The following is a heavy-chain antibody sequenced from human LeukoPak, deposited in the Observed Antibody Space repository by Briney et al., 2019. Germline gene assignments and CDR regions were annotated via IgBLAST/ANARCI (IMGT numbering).Heavy chain of an antibody. Sequence: GGSLRLSCAASGFTFSSYAMSWVRQAPGKGLEWVSAISGSGGSTYYADSVKGRFTISRDNSKNTLYLQMNSLRAEDTAIYYCAKGNDFWSGSQIDYWGQGTLVTISS. CDR1: GFTFSSYA. CDR2: ISGSGGST. CDR3: AKGNDFWSGSQIDY. J-gene: IGHJ4*02. D-gene: IGHD3-3*01. V-gene: IGHV3-23*01.